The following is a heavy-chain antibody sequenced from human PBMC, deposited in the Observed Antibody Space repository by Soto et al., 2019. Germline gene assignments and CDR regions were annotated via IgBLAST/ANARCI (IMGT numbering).Heavy chain of an antibody. J-gene: IGHJ4*02. D-gene: IGHD3-10*01. CDR3: AKDLIRGNGYVDFDY. CDR1: GFIFSNCA. V-gene: IGHV3-23*01. Sequence: GGSLRLSCAASGFIFSNCAMFWVRQAPGKGLDWVSTIYAGGGTTHYAESVKGRFTISRDNSNNRLYLQLNNLRAEDTAVYFCAKDLIRGNGYVDFDYWGQGTLVTVSS. CDR2: IYAGGGTT.